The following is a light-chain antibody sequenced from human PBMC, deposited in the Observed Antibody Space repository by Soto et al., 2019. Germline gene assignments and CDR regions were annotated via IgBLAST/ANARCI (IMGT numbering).Light chain of an antibody. Sequence: QSALTQPASGSGSPGQSITISCTGTSRDVGGYYYVSWYQLHPGKAPKLMIFDVSNRPSGVSYRFSGSKSGNTASLTISGLQPEDEADYYCSSYTTSRTSVFGTGTKLTVL. CDR1: SRDVGGYYY. CDR2: DVS. V-gene: IGLV2-14*03. CDR3: SSYTTSRTSV. J-gene: IGLJ1*01.